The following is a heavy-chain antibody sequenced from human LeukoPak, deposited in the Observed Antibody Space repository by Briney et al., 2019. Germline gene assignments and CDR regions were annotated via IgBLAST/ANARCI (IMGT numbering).Heavy chain of an antibody. D-gene: IGHD3-22*01. Sequence: ASAKVSCKASGYTFTSYYMHWVRQAPGQGLEWMGIINPSGGSTSYAQKFQGRVTITRDTSTSTVYMELSSLRSEDTAVYYCARATPYYYDSSGYYNIDYWGQGTLVTVSS. CDR1: GYTFTSYY. CDR2: INPSGGST. V-gene: IGHV1-46*01. CDR3: ARATPYYYDSSGYYNIDY. J-gene: IGHJ4*02.